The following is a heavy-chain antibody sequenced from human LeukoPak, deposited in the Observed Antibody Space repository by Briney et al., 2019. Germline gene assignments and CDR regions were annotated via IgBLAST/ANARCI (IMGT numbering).Heavy chain of an antibody. J-gene: IGHJ4*02. CDR3: ARGLSRTLRGPFDY. CDR2: IIPIFGTA. V-gene: IGHV1-69*05. Sequence: SVKVSCKASGYTFTSYGISWVRQAPGQGLEWMGGIIPIFGTATYAQKFQGRVTITTDESTSTAYMELSSLRSEDTAVFYCARGLSRTLRGPFDYWGQGTLVTVSS. CDR1: GYTFTSYG. D-gene: IGHD2/OR15-2a*01.